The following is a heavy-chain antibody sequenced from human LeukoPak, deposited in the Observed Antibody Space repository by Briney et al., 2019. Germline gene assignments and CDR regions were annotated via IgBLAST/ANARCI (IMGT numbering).Heavy chain of an antibody. CDR3: ARGQRDCSGGSCYYYYYMDV. D-gene: IGHD2-15*01. J-gene: IGHJ6*03. CDR1: GGTFSSYA. Sequence: GSSVKVSCKASGGTFSSYAISWVRQAPGQGLEWMRGIISIFGTANYAQKFQGRVTITSDESTSTAYMELSSLRSEDTAVYYCARGQRDCSGGSCYYYYYMDVWGKGTTVTVSS. V-gene: IGHV1-69*01. CDR2: IISIFGTA.